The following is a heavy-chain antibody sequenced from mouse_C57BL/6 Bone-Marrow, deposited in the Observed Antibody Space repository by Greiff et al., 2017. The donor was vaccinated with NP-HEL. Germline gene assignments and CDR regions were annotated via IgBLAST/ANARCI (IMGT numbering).Heavy chain of an antibody. V-gene: IGHV3-8*01. D-gene: IGHD2-2*01. CDR3: ARSPLWLRRNYYAMDY. J-gene: IGHJ4*01. CDR1: GYSITSDY. Sequence: EVKLMESGPGLAKPSQTLSLTCSVTGYSITSDYWNWIRKFPGNKLEYMGYISYSGSTYYNPSLKSRISITRDTSKNQYYLQLNSVTTEDTATDYCARSPLWLRRNYYAMDYWGQGTSVTVSS. CDR2: ISYSGST.